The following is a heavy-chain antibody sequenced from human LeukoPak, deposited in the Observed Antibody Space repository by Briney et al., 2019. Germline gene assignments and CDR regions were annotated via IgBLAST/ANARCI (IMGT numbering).Heavy chain of an antibody. V-gene: IGHV3-74*01. D-gene: IGHD2/OR15-2a*01. CDR3: ARVVLSGAYQIDL. J-gene: IGHJ5*02. CDR1: GFTFSNSA. CDR2: INGDGSTT. Sequence: RGSPRLSCAASGFTFSNSAMTWVRQAPGKGLVWVSRINGDGSTTTYADSVKGRFTISRDNAKSTLYLHLNSLRVEDAAVYYCARVVLSGAYQIDLWGQGTLATVSS.